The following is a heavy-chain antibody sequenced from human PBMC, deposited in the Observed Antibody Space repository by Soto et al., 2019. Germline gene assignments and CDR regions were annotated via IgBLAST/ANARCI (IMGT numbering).Heavy chain of an antibody. CDR2: ISYDGSNK. D-gene: IGHD5-18*01. J-gene: IGHJ4*02. V-gene: IGHV3-30*18. CDR1: GFTFNIYG. CDR3: AKAVGYSYGRIDY. Sequence: GGSLRLSCAASGFTFNIYGMHWVRQAPDKGLEWVALISYDGSNKYYADSVKGRFTISRDNSKNTLYLQMNSLRAEDTAVYYCAKAVGYSYGRIDYWGQGTLVTVSS.